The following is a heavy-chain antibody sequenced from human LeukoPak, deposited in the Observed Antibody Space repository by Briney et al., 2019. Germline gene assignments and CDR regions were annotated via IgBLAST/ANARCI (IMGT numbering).Heavy chain of an antibody. CDR3: ARGTSGGMDFDL. D-gene: IGHD3-16*01. Sequence: GGSLRLSCVASGFTFSTYTMDCVRQAPGKGQECVSAITSSSRDIYYTDSAKGRFTNSRDNAKDSLHLQMISLRAEDTAVYYCARGTSGGMDFDLWGRGTLVTVSS. V-gene: IGHV3-21*01. J-gene: IGHJ2*01. CDR2: ITSSSRDI. CDR1: GFTFSTYT.